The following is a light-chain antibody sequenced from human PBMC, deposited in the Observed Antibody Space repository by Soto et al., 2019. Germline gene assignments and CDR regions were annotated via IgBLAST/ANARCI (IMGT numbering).Light chain of an antibody. Sequence: QAVVTQPPSASGTPGQRVSISCSGSSSNIGSKTVNWYQQLPGTAPQLLTHTNNERPSGVPDRFSGSKSGTSASLAISGLQSEDEADYYCATWDDSLNGVVFGGGTKLTVL. CDR3: ATWDDSLNGVV. CDR1: SSNIGSKT. V-gene: IGLV1-44*01. CDR2: TNN. J-gene: IGLJ2*01.